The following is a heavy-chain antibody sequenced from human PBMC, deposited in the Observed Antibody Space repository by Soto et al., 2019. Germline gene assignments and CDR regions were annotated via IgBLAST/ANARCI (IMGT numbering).Heavy chain of an antibody. CDR2: ISYDGSNK. J-gene: IGHJ4*02. CDR1: GFTFSSYG. D-gene: IGHD3-22*01. Sequence: QVQLVESGGGVVQPGRSLRLSCAASGFTFSSYGMHWVRQAPGKGLEWVAVISYDGSNKYYADSVKGRFTISRDNSKNTLYLQMNSLRAEDTAVYYCAKGEFWDYDSSGPPDYWGQGTLVTVSS. V-gene: IGHV3-30*18. CDR3: AKGEFWDYDSSGPPDY.